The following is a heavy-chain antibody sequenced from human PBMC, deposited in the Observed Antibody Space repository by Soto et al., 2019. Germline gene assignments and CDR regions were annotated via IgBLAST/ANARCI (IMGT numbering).Heavy chain of an antibody. J-gene: IGHJ4*02. V-gene: IGHV1-69*02. CDR2: IIPILGIA. CDR3: ARGGSGGWSDY. Sequence: QVQLVQSGAEVKKPGSSVKVSCKASGGTFSRYTISWVRQATGQGLEWMGRIIPILGIANYAQKFQGRVTITAHKSTSTAYMELSSLRSEDTPVYYCARGGSGGWSDYWGQGTLVTVSS. CDR1: GGTFSRYT. D-gene: IGHD6-19*01.